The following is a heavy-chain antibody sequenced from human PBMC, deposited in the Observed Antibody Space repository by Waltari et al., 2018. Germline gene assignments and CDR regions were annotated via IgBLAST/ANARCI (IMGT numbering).Heavy chain of an antibody. D-gene: IGHD3-16*01. V-gene: IGHV3-53*01. CDR1: GFTVSSNY. Sequence: EVQLVESGGGLIQPGGSLRLSCAASGFTVSSNYMSWVRQAPGKGLEWVSVIYSGCSTYYADSVKGRFTISRDKSKNTLYLQMNSLRAEDTAVYYCARALLIYAFVIWGQGTMVTVSS. CDR2: IYSGCST. J-gene: IGHJ3*02. CDR3: ARALLIYAFVI.